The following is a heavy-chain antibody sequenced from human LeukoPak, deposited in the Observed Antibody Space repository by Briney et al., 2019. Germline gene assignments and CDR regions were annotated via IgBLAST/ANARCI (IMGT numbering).Heavy chain of an antibody. CDR3: ARQLGYCSDGSCYFDY. Sequence: PGGSLRLXCAASGFTFSSYAMSWVRQAPGKGLESVSAISTSGGSTYYADSVKGRFTISRDNSKNTLYLQMNSLRAEDTAVYCCARQLGYCSDGSCYFDYWGQGTLVTVSS. D-gene: IGHD2-15*01. CDR1: GFTFSSYA. J-gene: IGHJ4*02. CDR2: ISTSGGST. V-gene: IGHV3-23*01.